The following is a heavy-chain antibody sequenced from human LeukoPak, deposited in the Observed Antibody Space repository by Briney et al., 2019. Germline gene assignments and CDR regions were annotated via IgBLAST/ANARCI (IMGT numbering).Heavy chain of an antibody. V-gene: IGHV4-34*01. J-gene: IGHJ4*02. CDR2: INHSGST. D-gene: IGHD3-22*01. CDR1: GGSFSGYY. CDR3: ASSSGYFPDY. Sequence: PSETLSLTCAVYGGSFSGYYWSWIRQPPGKGLEWIGEINHSGSTNYNPSLKSRVTISADTSKNQFSLKLSSVTAADTAVYYCASSSGYFPDYWGQGTLVTVSS.